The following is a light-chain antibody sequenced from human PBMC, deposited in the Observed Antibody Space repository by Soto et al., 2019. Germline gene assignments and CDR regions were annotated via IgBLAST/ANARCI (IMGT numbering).Light chain of an antibody. J-gene: IGLJ1*01. CDR2: GNS. CDR3: QSYDSSLSGYL. V-gene: IGLV1-40*01. CDR1: SSNIGAGYD. Sequence: QSVLTQPPSVSGAQGQRVTISCTGSSSNIGAGYDVHWYQQLPGTAPKLLIYGNSNRPSGVPDRFSGSKSGTSASLAITGLLAEDDVDYYCQSYDSSLSGYLFGTGTKVTVL.